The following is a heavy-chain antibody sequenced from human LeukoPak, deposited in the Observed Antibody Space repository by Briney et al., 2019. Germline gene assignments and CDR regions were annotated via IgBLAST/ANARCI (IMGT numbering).Heavy chain of an antibody. CDR1: GITFSSYA. CDR3: APNWNLDY. Sequence: PGGSLRLSCVVSGITFSSYAMSWVRQAPGKGLDWVSSISASGGSTYYADSVKGRFTISRDNSKNTVYLQMNSLRGEDTAIYYCAPNWNLDYGGQGSLVTVSS. V-gene: IGHV3-23*01. J-gene: IGHJ4*02. D-gene: IGHD1-1*01. CDR2: ISASGGST.